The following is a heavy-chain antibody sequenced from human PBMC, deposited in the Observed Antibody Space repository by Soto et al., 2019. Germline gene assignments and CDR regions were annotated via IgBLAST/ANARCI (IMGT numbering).Heavy chain of an antibody. CDR2: ISYDGSNK. CDR3: AREYGSGSAGGEGTDY. D-gene: IGHD3-10*01. J-gene: IGHJ4*02. V-gene: IGHV3-30-3*01. CDR1: GFTFSSYA. Sequence: QVQLVESGGGVVQPGRSLRLSCAASGFTFSSYAMHWVRQAPGKGLEWVAVISYDGSNKYYADSVKGRFTISRDNSKNTLYLQMNSLRAEDTAVYYCAREYGSGSAGGEGTDYWGQGTLVTVSS.